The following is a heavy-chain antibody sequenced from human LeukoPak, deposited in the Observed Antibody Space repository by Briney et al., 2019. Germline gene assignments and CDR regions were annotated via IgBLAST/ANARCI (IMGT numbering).Heavy chain of an antibody. J-gene: IGHJ2*01. CDR2: IIPIFGTA. CDR1: GGTFSSYA. CDR3: AREPAGITMVRGASWYFDL. V-gene: IGHV1-69*05. D-gene: IGHD3-10*01. Sequence: GSSVKVSCKASGGTFSSYAISWVRQAPGQGLEWMGGIIPIFGTANYAQKFQGRVTITTDESTSTAYMELSSLRSEDTAVYYCAREPAGITMVRGASWYFDLWGRGTLVTVSS.